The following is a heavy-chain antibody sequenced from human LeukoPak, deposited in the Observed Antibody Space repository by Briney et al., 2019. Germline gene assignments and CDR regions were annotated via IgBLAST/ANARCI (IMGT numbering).Heavy chain of an antibody. CDR1: GGSVNGYY. Sequence: SDTLSLTCAVSGGSVNGYYWSWIRQTPGMGLEWIGYIYSSGDINYNPSLTSRLTMSVDTSKNQFSLKLSSVTAADTAVYYCARAGRDYYGSGTAPYYYYYMDVWGKGTTVTISS. J-gene: IGHJ6*03. CDR2: IYSSGDI. D-gene: IGHD3-10*01. CDR3: ARAGRDYYGSGTAPYYYYYMDV. V-gene: IGHV4-59*02.